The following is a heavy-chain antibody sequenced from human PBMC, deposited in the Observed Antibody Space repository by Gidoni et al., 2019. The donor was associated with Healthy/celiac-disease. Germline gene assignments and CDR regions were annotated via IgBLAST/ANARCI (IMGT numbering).Heavy chain of an antibody. Sequence: QVQLQESGPGLVKPSETLSLTCTVSGGSISSYYWSWIRQPPGKGLEWIGYIYYSGSTNYNPSLKSRVTISVDTSKNQFSLKLSSVTAADTAVYYCARAPYGNWFDPWGQGTLVTVSS. D-gene: IGHD3-10*01. CDR2: IYYSGST. CDR1: GGSISSYY. J-gene: IGHJ5*02. CDR3: ARAPYGNWFDP. V-gene: IGHV4-59*01.